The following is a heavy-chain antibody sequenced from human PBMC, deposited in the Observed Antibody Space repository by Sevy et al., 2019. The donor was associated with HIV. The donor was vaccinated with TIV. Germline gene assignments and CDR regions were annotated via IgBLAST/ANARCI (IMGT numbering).Heavy chain of an antibody. CDR1: GLTVSSNY. Sequence: GGSLRLSCAVSGLTVSSNYMSWVRQAPGKGLEWVSLIYSGGATYYADSVNGRFTISGDDSKNQLYLQMHSLRAEDTAMYYCARGGLDSNWFRSFDYWGRGTLVTVSS. D-gene: IGHD6-13*01. V-gene: IGHV3-53*01. J-gene: IGHJ4*02. CDR3: ARGGLDSNWFRSFDY. CDR2: IYSGGAT.